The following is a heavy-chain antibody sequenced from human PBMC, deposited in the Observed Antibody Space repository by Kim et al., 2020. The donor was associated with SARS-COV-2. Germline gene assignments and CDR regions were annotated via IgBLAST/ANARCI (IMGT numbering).Heavy chain of an antibody. Sequence: PVKGRLTGSRDNSQNTLFLQIDSLTDEDTAVYYCARGGHRSGRAGTFDNWGQGTLVTVSS. CDR3: ARGGHRSGRAGTFDN. J-gene: IGHJ4*02. D-gene: IGHD6-19*01. V-gene: IGHV3-53*03.